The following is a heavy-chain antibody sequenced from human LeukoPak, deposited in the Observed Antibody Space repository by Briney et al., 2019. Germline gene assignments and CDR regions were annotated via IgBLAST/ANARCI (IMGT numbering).Heavy chain of an antibody. Sequence: SETLSLTCGVSGGSISSGGYSWSWIRQPPGKGLEWIGYIYHSGSTYYDPSLKSRVTISVDRSKNQFSLKLSSVTAADTAVYYCARAVFGVVPPRGWFDPWGQGTLVTVSS. CDR1: GGSISSGGYS. V-gene: IGHV4-30-2*01. J-gene: IGHJ5*02. CDR3: ARAVFGVVPPRGWFDP. CDR2: IYHSGST. D-gene: IGHD3-3*01.